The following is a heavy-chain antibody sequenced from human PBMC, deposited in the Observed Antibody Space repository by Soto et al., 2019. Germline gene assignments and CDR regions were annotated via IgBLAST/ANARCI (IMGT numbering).Heavy chain of an antibody. V-gene: IGHV4-39*01. Sequence: LSLTCTVSGGSISSSSYYWGWIRQPPGKGLEWIGSIYYSGSTYYNPSLKSRVTISVDTPKNQFSLKLSSVTAADTAVYYCARHPQTSHPSPFDYWGQGTLVTVSS. CDR1: GGSISSSSYY. J-gene: IGHJ4*02. CDR3: ARHPQTSHPSPFDY. CDR2: IYYSGST.